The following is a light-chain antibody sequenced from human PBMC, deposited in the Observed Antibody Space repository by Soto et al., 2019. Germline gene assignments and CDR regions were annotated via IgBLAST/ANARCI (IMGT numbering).Light chain of an antibody. Sequence: QSPLTQPPSASGSLGQSATISCTGTSSDVGGYNYVSWHQQHPGKAPKVMIYEVTKRPPGVPDRFSGSKSGNTASLTVSGLQAEDEADYYCSSFAGGGNPVLLGGGTKLTVL. V-gene: IGLV2-8*01. CDR3: SSFAGGGNPVL. J-gene: IGLJ2*01. CDR2: EVT. CDR1: SSDVGGYNY.